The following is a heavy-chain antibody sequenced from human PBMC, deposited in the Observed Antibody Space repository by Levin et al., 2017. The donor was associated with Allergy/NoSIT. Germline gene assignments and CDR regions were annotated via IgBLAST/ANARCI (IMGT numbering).Heavy chain of an antibody. CDR1: GGSISSYY. CDR3: ARDSPAAYGAYYGMDV. Sequence: PSQTLSLTCTVSGGSISSYYWSWIRQPPGKGLEWIGYIYYSGSTNYNPSLKSRVTISVDTSKNQFSLKLSSVTAADTAVYYCARDSPAAYGAYYGMDVWGQGTTVTVSS. D-gene: IGHD6-13*01. J-gene: IGHJ6*02. V-gene: IGHV4-59*01. CDR2: IYYSGST.